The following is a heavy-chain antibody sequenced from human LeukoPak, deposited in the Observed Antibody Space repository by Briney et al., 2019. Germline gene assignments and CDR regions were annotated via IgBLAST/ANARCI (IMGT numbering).Heavy chain of an antibody. Sequence: SETLSLTCAVYGGSFSGYYWSWIRQPPGKGLEWIGEINHSGSTNYNPSLKSRVTISVDTSKNQFSLKLSSVTAADAAVYYCARGGLAAFKHWGQGTLVTVSS. D-gene: IGHD3-3*02. CDR3: ARGGLAAFKH. CDR2: INHSGST. V-gene: IGHV4-34*01. CDR1: GGSFSGYY. J-gene: IGHJ1*01.